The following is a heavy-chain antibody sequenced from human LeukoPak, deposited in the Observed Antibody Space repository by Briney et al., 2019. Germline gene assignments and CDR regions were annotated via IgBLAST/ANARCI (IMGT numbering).Heavy chain of an antibody. V-gene: IGHV1-2*06. CDR3: ARLYIMAAATIG. D-gene: IGHD1-26*01. CDR2: INPNSGGT. Sequence: ASVTLSFKASGYTFTGYYMHWVRQAPGQGLEWMGRINPNSGGTNYSQEFQDRVTITRDTAISTTYMELSRLRSDETAVYYCARLYIMAAATIGWGQGTLVTVSS. CDR1: GYTFTGYY. J-gene: IGHJ4*02.